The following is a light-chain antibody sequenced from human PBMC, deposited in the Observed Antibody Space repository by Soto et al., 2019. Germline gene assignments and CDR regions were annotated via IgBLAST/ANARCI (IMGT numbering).Light chain of an antibody. CDR1: QSISSW. Sequence: DIQMTQSPSTLSASVGDRVTITCRASQSISSWLAWYQQKPGKAPKLLIYKASSLESGVPSRFSGSGSGTECTLTISSLQPDDFATYDCQQYNSLWTFGQGTKVEIK. CDR2: KAS. V-gene: IGKV1-5*03. CDR3: QQYNSLWT. J-gene: IGKJ1*01.